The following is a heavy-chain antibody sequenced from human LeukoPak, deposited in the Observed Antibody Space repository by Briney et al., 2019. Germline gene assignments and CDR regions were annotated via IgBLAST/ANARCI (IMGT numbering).Heavy chain of an antibody. CDR1: GCTFSTYN. CDR2: LTRTSTYI. CDR3: ARDVTTVTSLYSYYYGMDV. Sequence: EGSLRLSCAGSGCTFSTYNMKWVRQAPGEGLEWVSSLTRTSTYIYYADSVKGRFTISRDDANNSLYLQMDSLRAEDSAVYYCARDVTTVTSLYSYYYGMDVWGQRTTVTVSS. D-gene: IGHD4-17*01. J-gene: IGHJ6*02. V-gene: IGHV3-21*01.